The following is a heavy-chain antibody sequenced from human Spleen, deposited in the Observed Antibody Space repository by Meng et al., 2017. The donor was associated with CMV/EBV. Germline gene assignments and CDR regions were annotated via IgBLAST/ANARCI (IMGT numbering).Heavy chain of an antibody. CDR1: GFTFSSYG. V-gene: IGHV3-33*01. D-gene: IGHD6-13*01. J-gene: IGHJ5*02. CDR2: IWYDGSNK. Sequence: GESLKISCAASGFTFSSYGMHWVRQAPGKGLEWVAVIWYDGSNKYYADSVKGRFTISRDNSKNTLYLQMNSLRAEDTAVYYCARDRTSIWYMETNNWFDPWGQGTLVTVSS. CDR3: ARDRTSIWYMETNNWFDP.